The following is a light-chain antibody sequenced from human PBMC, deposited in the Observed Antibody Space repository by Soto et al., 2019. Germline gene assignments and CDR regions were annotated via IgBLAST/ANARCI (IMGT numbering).Light chain of an antibody. V-gene: IGKV2-28*01. Sequence: DIVMTQSPLSLPVTPGEPASISCRSSQSLLHSNGYNYLDWYLQKPGQSPQLLIYLGSNRASGVXDXXSGSGSGTDFTLKISRVEAEEVGVYYCMQALQTPRTFGGGTKVEIK. CDR1: QSLLHSNGYNY. CDR3: MQALQTPRT. CDR2: LGS. J-gene: IGKJ4*01.